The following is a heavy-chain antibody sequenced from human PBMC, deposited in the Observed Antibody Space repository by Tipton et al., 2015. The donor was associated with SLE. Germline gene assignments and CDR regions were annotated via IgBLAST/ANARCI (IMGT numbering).Heavy chain of an antibody. Sequence: TLSLTCTVSGGSISSSSYYWGWIRQPPGKGLEWIGSIYYSGSTYCNPSLKSRVTISVDTSKNQFSLKLSSVTAADTAVYYCARVSSTSCYALDYWGQGTLVTVSS. CDR3: ARVSSTSCYALDY. D-gene: IGHD2-2*01. V-gene: IGHV4-39*07. CDR1: GGSISSSSYY. CDR2: IYYSGST. J-gene: IGHJ4*02.